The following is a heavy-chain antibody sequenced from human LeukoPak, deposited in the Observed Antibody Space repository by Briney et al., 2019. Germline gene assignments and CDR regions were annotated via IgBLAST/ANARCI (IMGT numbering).Heavy chain of an antibody. J-gene: IGHJ4*02. D-gene: IGHD1-26*01. CDR1: EFSVGSNY. CDR3: AKSIVNSGTYIPFDY. CDR2: IYSGGST. V-gene: IGHV3-66*01. Sequence: GGSLRLSCAASEFSVGSNYMTWVRQAPGKGLEWVSLIYSGGSTYYADSVKGRFTISRDNSKNTLYLQMNSLRAEDTAIYYCAKSIVNSGTYIPFDYWGQGTLVTVSS.